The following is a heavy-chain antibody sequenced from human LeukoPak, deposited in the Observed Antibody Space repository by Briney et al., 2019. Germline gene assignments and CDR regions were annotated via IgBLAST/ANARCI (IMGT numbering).Heavy chain of an antibody. J-gene: IGHJ6*04. CDR3: ARDVYCSSTNCYNV. V-gene: IGHV3-7*01. D-gene: IGHD2-2*02. Sequence: GGSLRLSRAAAGFTFSSYWMSWVRQAPGKGLEWVANIKQDGSEKYYVDSVKGRFTISRDNAKNSLFLQMNSLRAEDTAVYYCARDVYCSSTNCYNVWGKGTTVTVSS. CDR1: GFTFSSYW. CDR2: IKQDGSEK.